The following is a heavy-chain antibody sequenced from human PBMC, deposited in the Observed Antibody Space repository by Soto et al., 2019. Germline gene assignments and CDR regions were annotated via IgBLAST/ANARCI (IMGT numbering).Heavy chain of an antibody. CDR2: IYYSGST. CDR1: VGYLSSYY. J-gene: IGHJ4*02. V-gene: IGHV4-59*01. CDR3: ARARDFWSGPDY. D-gene: IGHD3-3*01. Sequence: SETLSLTCTVSVGYLSSYYWSWIRQPPGKGLERIGYIYYSGSTKYNPSLKSRVTISVDTSKDQFYLNLSSVTAADTAVYYCARARDFWSGPDYWGQGTQVTVSS.